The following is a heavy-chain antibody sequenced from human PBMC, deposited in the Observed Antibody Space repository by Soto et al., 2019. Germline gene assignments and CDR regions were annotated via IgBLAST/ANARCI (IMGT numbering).Heavy chain of an antibody. V-gene: IGHV2-26*01. CDR1: GFSLSTARMG. CDR2: IFSNDEK. J-gene: IGHJ4*02. D-gene: IGHD3-3*01. CDR3: AKHYDFCSGYYFDY. Sequence: SGPTLVNPTETLTLTCTVSGFSLSTARMGVSWIRQPPGKALEWHAHIFSNDEKSYITSPKSSLTNSKDTSKSPVVHTMTNMDPVDTATYYCAKHYDFCSGYYFDYWGQGTLVTVSS.